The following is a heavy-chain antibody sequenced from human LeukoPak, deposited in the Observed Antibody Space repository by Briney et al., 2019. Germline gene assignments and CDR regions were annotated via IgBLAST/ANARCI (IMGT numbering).Heavy chain of an antibody. CDR1: GFTFTGYS. V-gene: IGHV3-48*01. J-gene: IGHJ4*02. CDR2: ISISSDKI. D-gene: IGHD5-18*01. Sequence: GGSLRLSCAASGFTFTGYSMNWVRQAPGKGLEWVSYISISSDKIYYADSVKGRFTISRDNAKNSLYLQMNSLRPEDTAVYYCARGKIRYSYGRFDYWGQGILVTVSS. CDR3: ARGKIRYSYGRFDY.